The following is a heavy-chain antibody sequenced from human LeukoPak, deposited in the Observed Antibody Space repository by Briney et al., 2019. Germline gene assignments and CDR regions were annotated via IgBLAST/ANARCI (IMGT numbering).Heavy chain of an antibody. CDR1: GGSISSYY. CDR3: ARDEGRYFYHFDY. D-gene: IGHD3-9*01. J-gene: IGHJ4*02. Sequence: PSETLSLTCTVSGGSISSYYWSWIRQPPGKGLEWIGYIYYSGSTNYNPSLKSRVTISVDTSKNQFSLKLSSVTAADTAVCYCARDEGRYFYHFDYWGQGTLVTVSS. V-gene: IGHV4-59*12. CDR2: IYYSGST.